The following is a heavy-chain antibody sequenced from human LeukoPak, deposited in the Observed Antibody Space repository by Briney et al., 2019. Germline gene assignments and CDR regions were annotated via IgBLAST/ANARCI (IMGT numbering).Heavy chain of an antibody. D-gene: IGHD4-23*01. CDR1: GFTCSSYE. J-gene: IGHJ4*02. Sequence: GVSLRFSCAASGFTCSSYEMNWLRQAPGKGLEGVSYISSSGSTIYYADSVKGRFTISRDNAKNSLYLEMNSLRAEDTAVYYCARGDYGGNSGFDYWGQGTLVTVSS. V-gene: IGHV3-48*03. CDR2: ISSSGSTI. CDR3: ARGDYGGNSGFDY.